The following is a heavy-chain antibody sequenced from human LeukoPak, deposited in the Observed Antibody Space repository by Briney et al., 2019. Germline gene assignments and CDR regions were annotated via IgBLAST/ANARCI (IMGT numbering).Heavy chain of an antibody. CDR3: ATGGSGSYYTY. D-gene: IGHD1-26*01. CDR2: ISGGGGST. J-gene: IGHJ4*02. CDR1: GFTFHTHA. V-gene: IGHV3-23*01. Sequence: PGGSLRLSRAASGFTFHTHAMNWVRQAPGKGLEWVSTISGGGGSTYYADSVKGRFTISRDNSINTLYLQMNSLRAEDTAVYYCATGGSGSYYTYWGEGSLVTVSS.